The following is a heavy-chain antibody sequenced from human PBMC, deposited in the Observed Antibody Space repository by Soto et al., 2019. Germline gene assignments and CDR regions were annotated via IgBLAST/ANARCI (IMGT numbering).Heavy chain of an antibody. CDR3: AGVHPFPAHTGYDLMPTFFDS. V-gene: IGHV3-23*01. Sequence: HPGGSLRLSCVASGITFGSRAMSWVRQAPGEGLEWVSTITDTGGDAKYADSVRGRFAISRDNSKNTLYLQMSSLRVEDSAIYYCAGVHPFPAHTGYDLMPTFFDSWGQGALVTVSS. J-gene: IGHJ4*02. D-gene: IGHD5-12*01. CDR1: GITFGSRA. CDR2: ITDTGGDA.